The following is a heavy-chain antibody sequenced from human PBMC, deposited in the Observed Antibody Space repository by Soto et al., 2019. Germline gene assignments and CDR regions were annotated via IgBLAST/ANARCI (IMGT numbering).Heavy chain of an antibody. CDR1: GASISGSYYY. D-gene: IGHD1-20*01. J-gene: IGHJ4*02. CDR2: VFYTGFT. V-gene: IGHV4-39*01. CDR3: ATSQKGYNWNYFDH. Sequence: SETLSLTCAVSGASISGSYYYWAWLRQSPGKGPEWIGSVFYTGFTSYNPSLESRVSVSVDTSKSQFSLKLSAVTAADTAVYYCATSQKGYNWNYFDHWGQGALVTVFS.